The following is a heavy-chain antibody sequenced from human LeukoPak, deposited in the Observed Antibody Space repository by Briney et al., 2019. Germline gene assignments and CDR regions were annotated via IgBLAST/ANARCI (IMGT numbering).Heavy chain of an antibody. D-gene: IGHD2-2*02. CDR1: GYSFTSYW. Sequence: GESLKISCQGSGYSFTSYWIGWVRQMPGKGLEWMGIIYPGDSDTRYSPSFQGQVTISADKSISTAYLQWSSLKASDTAMYYCARRNYCSSTSCYTGDYWGQGTLVTVSS. J-gene: IGHJ4*02. V-gene: IGHV5-51*01. CDR3: ARRNYCSSTSCYTGDY. CDR2: IYPGDSDT.